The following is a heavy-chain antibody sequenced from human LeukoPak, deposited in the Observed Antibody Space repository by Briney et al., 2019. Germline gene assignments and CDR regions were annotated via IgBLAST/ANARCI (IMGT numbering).Heavy chain of an antibody. D-gene: IGHD3-22*01. CDR2: ISFDGSNK. CDR3: ARDKAAMVVVWYYFDH. V-gene: IGHV3-30-3*01. J-gene: IGHJ4*02. CDR1: GFTFSSYA. Sequence: GRSLRLSCAASGFTFSSYAMHWVRQAPGKGLEWVAVISFDGSNKYYADSVKGRFTISRDNSKNTLFLQMNSLRAEDTAVYYCARDKAAMVVVWYYFDHWGQGTLVTVSS.